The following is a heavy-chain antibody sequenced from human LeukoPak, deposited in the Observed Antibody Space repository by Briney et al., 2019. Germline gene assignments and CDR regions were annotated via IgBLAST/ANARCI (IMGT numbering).Heavy chain of an antibody. CDR1: GGTFSSYA. D-gene: IGHD1-20*01. CDR3: AGGSNWNDGAFDI. Sequence: SVKVSCKASGGTFSSYAISWVRQAPGQGLEWMGRIIPILGIANYAQKFQGRVTITAVKSTSTAYMELSSLRSEDTAVYYCAGGSNWNDGAFDIWGQGTMVTVSS. J-gene: IGHJ3*02. CDR2: IIPILGIA. V-gene: IGHV1-69*04.